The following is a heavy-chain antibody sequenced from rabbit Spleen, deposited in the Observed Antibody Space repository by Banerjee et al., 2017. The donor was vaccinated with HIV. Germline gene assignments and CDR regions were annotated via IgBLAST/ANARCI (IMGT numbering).Heavy chain of an antibody. CDR2: IDSGSRDFT. CDR3: ARNYVNAFDP. Sequence: QEQLEESGGGLVQPGASLTLTCKASGIDFSNYNFMCWVRQAPGKGLEWIACIDSGSRDFTYYASWVNGRFTISKTSSTTVTLQMTSLTAADTATYFCARNYVNAFDPWGPGTLVTVS. D-gene: IGHD1-1*01. V-gene: IGHV1S45*01. CDR1: GIDFSNYNF. J-gene: IGHJ2*01.